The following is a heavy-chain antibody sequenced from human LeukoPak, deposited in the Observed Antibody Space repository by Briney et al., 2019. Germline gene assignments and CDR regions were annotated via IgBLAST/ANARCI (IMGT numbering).Heavy chain of an antibody. CDR3: ASKAIGLENAFDI. CDR2: IYYSGST. D-gene: IGHD3/OR15-3a*01. V-gene: IGHV4-31*03. CDR1: GGSISSGGYY. J-gene: IGHJ3*02. Sequence: SETLSLTCTVSGGSISSGGYYWSWIRQHPGKGLEWIGYIYYSGSTYYNPSLKSRLTISVDKSKNQFSLNLNSVTAADTAVYYCASKAIGLENAFDIWGQGTMVTVSS.